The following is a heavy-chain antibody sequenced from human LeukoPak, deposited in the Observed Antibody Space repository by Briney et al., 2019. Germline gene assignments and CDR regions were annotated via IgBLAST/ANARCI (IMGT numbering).Heavy chain of an antibody. CDR2: IYSGGST. Sequence: GGSLRLSCAASGFTVSSNYMSWVRQAPGKGLEWVSVIYSGGSTYYADSVKGRFTISRDNSKNTLYLQMNSLRAEDTAVYYCARHVRNYWFDPWGQGTLVTVSS. V-gene: IGHV3-66*04. CDR1: GFTVSSNY. D-gene: IGHD4-11*01. J-gene: IGHJ5*02. CDR3: ARHVRNYWFDP.